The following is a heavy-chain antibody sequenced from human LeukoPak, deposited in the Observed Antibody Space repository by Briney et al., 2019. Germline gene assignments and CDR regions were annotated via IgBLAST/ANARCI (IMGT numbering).Heavy chain of an antibody. J-gene: IGHJ4*02. V-gene: IGHV3-48*03. CDR3: AREPDYSVCDC. CDR2: ISSSGSTI. CDR1: GFTFSSYE. Sequence: GGSLSLSCAASGFTFSSYEMNWVRQAPGKGLEWVSYISSSGSTIYYADSVKGRINISRDNAKNSLYLQMNSLRAEDTAVYYCAREPDYSVCDCWGQGTLVTVSS. D-gene: IGHD4-11*01.